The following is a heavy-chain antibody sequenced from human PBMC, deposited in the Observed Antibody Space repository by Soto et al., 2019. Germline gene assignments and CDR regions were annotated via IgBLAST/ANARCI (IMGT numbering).Heavy chain of an antibody. J-gene: IGHJ5*02. V-gene: IGHV3-23*01. D-gene: IGHD3-10*01. Sequence: GGSLRLSCAASGFTFSSYAMSWVRQAPGKGLEWVSAISGSGGSTYYADSVKGRFTISRDNSKNTLYLQMNSLRAEDTAVYYCRAMVRGGDWFDPWGQGTLVTVSS. CDR1: GFTFSSYA. CDR3: RAMVRGGDWFDP. CDR2: ISGSGGST.